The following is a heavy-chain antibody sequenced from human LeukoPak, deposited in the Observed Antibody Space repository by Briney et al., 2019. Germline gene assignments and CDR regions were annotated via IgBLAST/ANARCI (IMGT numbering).Heavy chain of an antibody. D-gene: IGHD5-18*01. Sequence: GGSLRLSCAASAFTFSNYGMHSVRQAPGKGLAWVAFISYDGTYKFHADSVKGRFTISRDNSNNTLYLQMNGLRPDDTAVYYCAKDQRGFSYGYSYLFDPRGQGTLVTVSS. V-gene: IGHV3-30*18. CDR3: AKDQRGFSYGYSYLFDP. CDR1: AFTFSNYG. CDR2: ISYDGTYK. J-gene: IGHJ5*02.